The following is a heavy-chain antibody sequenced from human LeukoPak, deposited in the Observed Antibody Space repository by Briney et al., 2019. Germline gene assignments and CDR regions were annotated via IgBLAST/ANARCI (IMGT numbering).Heavy chain of an antibody. CDR2: IYTSGST. CDR3: AGAPRLAVAGTHFDY. J-gene: IGHJ4*02. V-gene: IGHV4-61*02. CDR1: GGSISSGSYY. Sequence: SETLSLTCTVSGGSISSGSYYWSWIRQPAGKGLEWIGRIYTSGSTNYNPSLKSRVTISVDTSKNQFSLKLSSVTAADTAVYCCAGAPRLAVAGTHFDYWGQGTLVTVSS. D-gene: IGHD6-19*01.